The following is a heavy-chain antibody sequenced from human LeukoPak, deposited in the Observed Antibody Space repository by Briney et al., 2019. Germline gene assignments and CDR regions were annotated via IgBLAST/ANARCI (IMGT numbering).Heavy chain of an antibody. V-gene: IGHV1-46*01. CDR3: ARDNSVGDNAWWFDP. CDR2: INPTGGST. CDR1: GYTFTSYY. Sequence: ASLKVSCKASGYTFTSYYMHWVRQAPEQGLEWMGLINPTGGSTGYAQKFQGRVTMTRDMSTSTDYMELSSLRSEDTAIYYCARDNSVGDNAWWFDPWGQGTLVTVSS. D-gene: IGHD1-26*01. J-gene: IGHJ5*02.